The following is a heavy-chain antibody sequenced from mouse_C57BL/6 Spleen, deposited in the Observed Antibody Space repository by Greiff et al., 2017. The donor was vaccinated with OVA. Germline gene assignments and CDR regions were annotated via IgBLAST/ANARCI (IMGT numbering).Heavy chain of an antibody. V-gene: IGHV1-15*01. CDR2: IDPETGGT. CDR1: GYTFTDYE. CDR3: TRRLDY. J-gene: IGHJ2*01. Sequence: VQLQESGAELVRPGASVTLSCKASGYTFTDYEMHWVKQTPVHGLEWIGAIDPETGGTAYNQKFKGKAILTADKSSSTAYMELRSLTSEDSAVYYCTRRLDYWGQGTTLTVSS.